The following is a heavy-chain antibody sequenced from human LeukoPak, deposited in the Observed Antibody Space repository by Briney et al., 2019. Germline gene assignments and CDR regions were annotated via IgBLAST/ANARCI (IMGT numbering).Heavy chain of an antibody. CDR1: GGTFSSYA. Sequence: GASVKVSCKASGGTFSSYAISWVRQAPGQGLEWMGRIIPIFGTANYAQKFQGRVTITTDESTSTAYMELSSLRSEDTAVYYCARERWEPHRDAFDIWGQGTMVIVSS. D-gene: IGHD1-26*01. V-gene: IGHV1-69*05. J-gene: IGHJ3*02. CDR2: IIPIFGTA. CDR3: ARERWEPHRDAFDI.